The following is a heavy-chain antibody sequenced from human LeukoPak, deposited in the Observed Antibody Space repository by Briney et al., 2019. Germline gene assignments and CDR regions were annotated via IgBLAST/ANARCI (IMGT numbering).Heavy chain of an antibody. Sequence: GGSLRLSCVAAGFSFSDHYMDWVRQAPGKGLEWVGRARNKANSYSTEYAASVKGRFTISRDDSKNSLFLQLNSLKTEDTAVYYCVRALGWFDPWGQGTLVTVSS. J-gene: IGHJ5*02. CDR1: GFSFSDHY. V-gene: IGHV3-72*01. CDR2: ARNKANSYST. CDR3: VRALGWFDP.